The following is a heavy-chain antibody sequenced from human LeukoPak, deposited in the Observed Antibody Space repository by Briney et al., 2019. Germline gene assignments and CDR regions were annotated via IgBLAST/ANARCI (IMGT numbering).Heavy chain of an antibody. CDR1: GGTFSSYA. J-gene: IGHJ4*02. CDR3: ARAGNWNDGCFDY. Sequence: SMKVSCKASGGTFSSYAISWVRQAPGQGLEWMGGIIPIFGTANYAQKFQGRVTITADKSTSTAYMELSSLRSEDTAVYYCARAGNWNDGCFDYWGQGTLVTVSS. CDR2: IIPIFGTA. D-gene: IGHD1-1*01. V-gene: IGHV1-69*06.